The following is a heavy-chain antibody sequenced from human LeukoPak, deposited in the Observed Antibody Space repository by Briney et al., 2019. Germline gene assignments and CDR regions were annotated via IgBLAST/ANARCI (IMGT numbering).Heavy chain of an antibody. V-gene: IGHV1-2*02. CDR2: INPNSGGT. CDR1: GYTFTGYY. CDR3: ARSELPTNLLWFGELEEYYFDY. J-gene: IGHJ4*02. D-gene: IGHD3-10*01. Sequence: SVKVSCKASGYTFTGYYMNWVRQAPGQGLEWMGWINPNSGGTNYAQKFQGRVTMTRDTSISTAYMELSRLRSDDTAVYYCARSELPTNLLWFGELEEYYFDYWGQGTLVTVSS.